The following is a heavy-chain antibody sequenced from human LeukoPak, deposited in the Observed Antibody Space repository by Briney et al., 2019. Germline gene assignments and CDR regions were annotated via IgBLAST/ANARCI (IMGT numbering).Heavy chain of an antibody. Sequence: SESLSLTCTVSGGSISSYYWSWIRQPPGKGLEWIGYIYYSGSTNYNPSLKSRVTISVDTSKNQFSLKLSSVTAADTAVYYCATVYGSGGDYWGQGTLVTVSS. D-gene: IGHD3-10*01. J-gene: IGHJ4*02. CDR1: GGSISSYY. V-gene: IGHV4-59*01. CDR3: ATVYGSGGDY. CDR2: IYYSGST.